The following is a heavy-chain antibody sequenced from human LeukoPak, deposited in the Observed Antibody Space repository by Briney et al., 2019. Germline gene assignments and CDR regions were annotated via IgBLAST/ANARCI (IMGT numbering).Heavy chain of an antibody. CDR1: GGSISSGGYY. CDR3: ARETVSSSWPIDY. Sequence: PSQTLSLTCTVSGGSISSGGYYWSWIRQPPGKGLEWIGYIYHSGSTYYNPSLKSRVTISVDRSKNQFSLKLSSVTAADTAVYYCARETVSSSWPIDYWGQRTLVTVSS. D-gene: IGHD6-13*01. CDR2: IYHSGST. V-gene: IGHV4-30-2*01. J-gene: IGHJ4*02.